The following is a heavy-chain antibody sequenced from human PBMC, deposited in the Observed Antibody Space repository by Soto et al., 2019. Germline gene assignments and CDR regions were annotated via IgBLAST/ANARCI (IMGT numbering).Heavy chain of an antibody. J-gene: IGHJ4*02. D-gene: IGHD6-13*01. CDR1: GYNFASNH. CDR2: IHPTDGST. CDR3: VRDRFGSWTFDY. Sequence: QVQLVQSGAEVKEPGASVKVSCKASGYNFASNHMHWVRQIPGQGLEWMGLIHPTDGSTSYAQRFRGRITLTRDAPTNTDYMEQRGLTSEDTAVYYCVRDRFGSWTFDYWGQGTLLTVSS. V-gene: IGHV1-46*01.